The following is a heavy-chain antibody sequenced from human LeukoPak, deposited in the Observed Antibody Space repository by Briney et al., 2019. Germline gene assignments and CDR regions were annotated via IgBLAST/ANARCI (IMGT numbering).Heavy chain of an antibody. J-gene: IGHJ4*02. CDR2: IYSGDST. V-gene: IGHV3-66*04. Sequence: GGSLRLSCAASGFTVSSNYMSWVRQAPGKGLEWVSVIYSGDSTYYADSVKGRFTISRDNSKNTLYLQLNSLRAEDTAVYYCARQGSYYGYFDYWGQGTLVTVSS. D-gene: IGHD3-10*01. CDR3: ARQGSYYGYFDY. CDR1: GFTVSSNY.